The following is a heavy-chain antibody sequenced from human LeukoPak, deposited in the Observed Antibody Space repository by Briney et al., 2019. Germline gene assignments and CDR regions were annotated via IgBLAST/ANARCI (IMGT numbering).Heavy chain of an antibody. CDR2: IKQDGSEK. CDR3: ARRMTTVDY. V-gene: IGHV3-7*01. J-gene: IGHJ4*02. CDR1: GFIFSSYW. D-gene: IGHD4-11*01. Sequence: HPGGSLRLSCAASGFIFSSYWMSWVRQAPGKGLEWVANIKQDGSEKYYVDSVKGRLTISRDNAKNSLYLQMNSLRAEDTAVYYCARRMTTVDYWGQGTLVTVSS.